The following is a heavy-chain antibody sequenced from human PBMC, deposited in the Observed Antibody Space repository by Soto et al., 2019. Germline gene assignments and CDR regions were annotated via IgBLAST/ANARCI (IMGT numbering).Heavy chain of an antibody. J-gene: IGHJ6*02. CDR1: GFTFSHYG. V-gene: IGHV3-33*01. D-gene: IGHD1-1*01. CDR2: IWHHGGNK. CDR3: VSDETQLERRPSYGKDV. Sequence: QMQLEESGGGVVQPGRSLRLSYVASGFTFSHYGMHWVRQAPGKGLEWVAVIWHHGGNKYYADSVKGRFTISRDNARNTLYLQMNSLRGEDTGVYYCVSDETQLERRPSYGKDVWGRGTTVIVSS.